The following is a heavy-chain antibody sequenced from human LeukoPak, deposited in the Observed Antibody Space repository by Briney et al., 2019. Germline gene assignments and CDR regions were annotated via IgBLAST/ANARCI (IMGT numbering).Heavy chain of an antibody. CDR3: AAPGASGFVGNFWSGPLDF. CDR1: GYTLSDCY. CDR2: INPSVGST. Sequence: ASVKVSCKTSGYTLSDCYMHWVRQAPGQGLEWMGVINPSVGSTSYPQKFQGRVTMSRDTSTSTVYMELSSLKSEDTAVYYCAAPGASGFVGNFWSGPLDFWGRGALVTVSS. J-gene: IGHJ4*02. D-gene: IGHD3-3*01. V-gene: IGHV1-46*01.